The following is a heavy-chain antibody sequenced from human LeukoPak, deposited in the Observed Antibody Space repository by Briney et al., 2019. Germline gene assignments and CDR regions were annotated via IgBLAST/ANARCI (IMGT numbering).Heavy chain of an antibody. J-gene: IGHJ3*02. CDR1: GFTFDDYA. V-gene: IGHV3-9*01. D-gene: IGHD3-10*01. CDR3: AKDIRRIVLLDAFDI. CDR2: ISWNSGSI. Sequence: PGGSLRLSCAASGFTFDDYAMHWVRQAPGKGLEWVSGISWNSGSIGYADSVKGRFTISRDNAKNSLYLQMNSLRAEDTALYYCAKDIRRIVLLDAFDIWGQGTMVTVSS.